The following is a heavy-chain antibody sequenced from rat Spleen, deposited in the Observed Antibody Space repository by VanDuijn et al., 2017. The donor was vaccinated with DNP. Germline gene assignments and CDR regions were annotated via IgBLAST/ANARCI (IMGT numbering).Heavy chain of an antibody. CDR2: ISYDGGPT. V-gene: IGHV5-20*01. Sequence: EVQLVESGGGLVQPGRSLKLSCAASGFTFSDYYMAWVRQAPAKGLEWVAYISYDGGPTYNGDSVKGRFTLSRDNAENTLFLQMNSLRSEDTATYYCAIYYFSGDNWFAYWGQGTLVTVSS. CDR1: GFTFSDYY. J-gene: IGHJ3*01. D-gene: IGHD1-1*01. CDR3: AIYYFSGDNWFAY.